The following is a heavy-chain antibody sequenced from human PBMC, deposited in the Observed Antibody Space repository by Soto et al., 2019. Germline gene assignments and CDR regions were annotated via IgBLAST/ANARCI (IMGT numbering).Heavy chain of an antibody. CDR3: ARDIIVVVGGTLHYYGTDV. J-gene: IGHJ6*02. Sequence: ASVKVSCKASGSTFTDYYIQWVRQAPGQGLEWMGWINPNSGATEYAQKFQGRVTMSRDTSISTAYMELSRLRPDDTAVDYCARDIIVVVGGTLHYYGTDVWGQGTTVTVSS. CDR2: INPNSGAT. CDR1: GSTFTDYY. D-gene: IGHD2-15*01. V-gene: IGHV1-2*02.